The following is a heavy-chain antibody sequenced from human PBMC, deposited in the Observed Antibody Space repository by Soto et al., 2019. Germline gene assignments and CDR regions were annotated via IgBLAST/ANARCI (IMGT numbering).Heavy chain of an antibody. CDR1: GYSFSTYW. CDR2: IFPDDSDT. CDR3: ARHPKFFDGSRIDP. D-gene: IGHD1-26*01. J-gene: IGHJ5*02. V-gene: IGHV5-51*01. Sequence: PVQSLKISWKTAGYSFSTYWIAWVRQMPGKGLEWIGIIFPDDSDTRYSPSFQGQVTISADRSATTTYLQWSSLKASDTAIYYSARHPKFFDGSRIDPSGQGTLVTVPS.